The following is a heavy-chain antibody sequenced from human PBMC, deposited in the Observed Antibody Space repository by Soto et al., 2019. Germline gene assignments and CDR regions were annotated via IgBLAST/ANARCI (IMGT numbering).Heavy chain of an antibody. Sequence: GGSLRLSCAASGFTFSGSAMHWVRQASGKGLEWVGRIRSKANSYATAYVASVKGRFTISRDDSKNTAYLQMNSLKTEDTAVYYCTSQDTAMVYYYGMDVWGQGTTVTVSS. CDR3: TSQDTAMVYYYGMDV. V-gene: IGHV3-73*01. CDR1: GFTFSGSA. J-gene: IGHJ6*02. CDR2: IRSKANSYAT. D-gene: IGHD5-18*01.